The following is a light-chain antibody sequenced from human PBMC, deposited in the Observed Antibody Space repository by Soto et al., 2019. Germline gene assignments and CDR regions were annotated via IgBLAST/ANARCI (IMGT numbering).Light chain of an antibody. CDR3: QQYYSTLTWT. CDR2: WAS. Sequence: DIVMTQSPGSLAVSLGERATINCKSSQSVLYSSNNKNYLAWYQQKPGQPPKLLIYWASTRESGVPDRFSGSGSGTDFTLTISSLQAEDVAVYYCQQYYSTLTWTFGQGTKVDIK. J-gene: IGKJ1*01. CDR1: QSVLYSSNNKNY. V-gene: IGKV4-1*01.